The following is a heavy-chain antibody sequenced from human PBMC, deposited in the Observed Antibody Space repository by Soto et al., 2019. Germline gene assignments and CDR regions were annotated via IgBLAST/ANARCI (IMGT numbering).Heavy chain of an antibody. V-gene: IGHV4-30-4*01. CDR1: GGSISSGDYY. Sequence: SETLSLTCTVSGGSISSGDYYWSWLRQPPGKGLEWIGYIYYSGSTYYNPSLKSRVTISVDTSKNQFSLKLSSVTAADTAVYYCAREATIEARLESWGQGTLVTVSS. CDR2: IYYSGST. CDR3: AREATIEARLES. D-gene: IGHD6-6*01. J-gene: IGHJ4*02.